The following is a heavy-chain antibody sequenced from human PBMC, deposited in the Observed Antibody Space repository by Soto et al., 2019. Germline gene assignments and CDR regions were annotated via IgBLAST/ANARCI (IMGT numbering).Heavy chain of an antibody. Sequence: GGSLRLSCAASGFTFGTYAMNWVRQAPGKGLEWVSSISSSSSYIYYADSVKGRFTISRDNAKNSLYLQMNSLRAEDTAVYYCARERRSAVAGDPDAFDIWGQGTMVTVSS. CDR3: ARERRSAVAGDPDAFDI. CDR1: GFTFGTYA. D-gene: IGHD6-19*01. J-gene: IGHJ3*02. CDR2: ISSSSSYI. V-gene: IGHV3-21*01.